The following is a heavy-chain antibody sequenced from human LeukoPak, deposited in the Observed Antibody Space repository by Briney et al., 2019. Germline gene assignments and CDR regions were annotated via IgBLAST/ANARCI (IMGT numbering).Heavy chain of an antibody. CDR3: AKAPNYDFWTGPGFDY. Sequence: GGSLRLSCAASGFTFSSYAMSWVRQAPGKGLEWVSSISGSGGSTYYADSVKGRFTISRDTSKSTLYLQMTSLRAEDTAVYYCAKAPNYDFWTGPGFDYWGQGTLVTVSS. CDR1: GFTFSSYA. CDR2: ISGSGGST. J-gene: IGHJ4*02. V-gene: IGHV3-23*01. D-gene: IGHD3-3*01.